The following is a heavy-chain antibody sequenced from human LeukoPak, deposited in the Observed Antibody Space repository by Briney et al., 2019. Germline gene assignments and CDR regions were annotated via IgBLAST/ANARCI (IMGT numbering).Heavy chain of an antibody. CDR1: GFTFSSYW. V-gene: IGHV3-7*04. Sequence: GGSLRLSCAASGFTFSSYWMSWVRQAPGKGLEWVANIKQDGSEKYYVDSVKGRFTISRGNAKNSLYLQMNSLRAEDTAVYYCARGEVPTYYYYGMDVWGQGTTVTVSS. CDR3: ARGEVPTYYYYGMDV. D-gene: IGHD2-2*01. J-gene: IGHJ6*02. CDR2: IKQDGSEK.